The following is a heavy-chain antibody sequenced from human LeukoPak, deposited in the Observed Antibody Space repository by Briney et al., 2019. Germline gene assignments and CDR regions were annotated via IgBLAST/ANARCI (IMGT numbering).Heavy chain of an antibody. J-gene: IGHJ6*02. CDR3: ARAVTGYYYYGMDV. Sequence: GASVKVSCKASGGTFSSYAISWVRQAPGQGLEWMGGIIPIFGTANYAQKFQGRVTMTRNTSISTAYMELSSLRSEDTAVYYCARAVTGYYYYGMDVWGQGTTVTVSS. V-gene: IGHV1-69*05. CDR1: GGTFSSYA. CDR2: IIPIFGTA. D-gene: IGHD1-20*01.